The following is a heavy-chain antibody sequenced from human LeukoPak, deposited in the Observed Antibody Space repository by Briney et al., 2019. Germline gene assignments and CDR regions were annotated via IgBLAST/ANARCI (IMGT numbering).Heavy chain of an antibody. D-gene: IGHD5-24*01. Sequence: SQTLSLTCALSGNSFSSNSAACNWIRQSPSRGLEWLGRTYYRSKWVYDYAVSVKSRMTINSDTSKNQFSLQLNSVTPEDTAVYFCARNALPAGYIFDCWGQGALVTVSS. J-gene: IGHJ4*02. CDR3: ARNALPAGYIFDC. CDR2: TYYRSKWVY. CDR1: GNSFSSNSAA. V-gene: IGHV6-1*01.